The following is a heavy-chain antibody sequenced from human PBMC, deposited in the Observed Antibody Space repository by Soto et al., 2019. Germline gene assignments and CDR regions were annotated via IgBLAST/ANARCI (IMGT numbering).Heavy chain of an antibody. D-gene: IGHD2-21*01. Sequence: SETLSLTCTVSGGSISKSNYFWGWIRQAPGKGLEWIASILYSGTTSYNSSLMSRVAISVDTSKNQFSLKLNSVTAADTAVYYCARLGWGNGDSDYWGQGTLVTVSS. CDR3: ARLGWGNGDSDY. V-gene: IGHV4-39*01. J-gene: IGHJ4*02. CDR1: GGSISKSNYF. CDR2: ILYSGTT.